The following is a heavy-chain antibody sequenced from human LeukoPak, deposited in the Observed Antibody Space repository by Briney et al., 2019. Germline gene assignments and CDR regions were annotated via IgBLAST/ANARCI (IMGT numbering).Heavy chain of an antibody. CDR3: ARDGHTNYYGSGSPGFDY. Sequence: PGGSLRLSCAASGFTFSDYYMIWIRQAPGKGLEWISYIGSSGSTIYYADSVKGRFTISRDNAKKALYLQMNSLRAEDTAVYYCARDGHTNYYGSGSPGFDYWGQGTLVTVSS. CDR1: GFTFSDYY. D-gene: IGHD3-10*01. V-gene: IGHV3-11*04. CDR2: IGSSGSTI. J-gene: IGHJ4*02.